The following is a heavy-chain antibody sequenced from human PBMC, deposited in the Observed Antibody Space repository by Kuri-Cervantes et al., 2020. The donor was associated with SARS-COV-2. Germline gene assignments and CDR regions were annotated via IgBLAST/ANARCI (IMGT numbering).Heavy chain of an antibody. V-gene: IGHV3-66*02. J-gene: IGHJ4*02. CDR1: GFTFGDYA. D-gene: IGHD7-27*01. CDR2: IYSGGST. CDR3: ARETELGTDY. Sequence: GGSLRLSCTASGFTFGDYAMSWVRQAPGKGLEWVSVIYSGGSTYYADSVKGRFTISRDNSKNTLYLQMNSLRAEDTAVYYCARETELGTDYWGQGTLVTVSS.